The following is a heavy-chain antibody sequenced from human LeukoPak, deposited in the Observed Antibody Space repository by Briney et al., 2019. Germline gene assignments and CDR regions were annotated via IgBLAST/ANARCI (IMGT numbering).Heavy chain of an antibody. J-gene: IGHJ4*02. V-gene: IGHV3-9*01. CDR1: GFTFDNYA. CDR2: ISWNSGYI. Sequence: PGRSLRLSCAASGFTFDNYAMHWVRHAPGKGLEWLSIISWNSGYIGYADSVKGRFTISRDNAKKSLDLQMNSLRAEDTAFYYCAKARGTYSSGYFFDYWGQGTLVTVSS. D-gene: IGHD6-19*01. CDR3: AKARGTYSSGYFFDY.